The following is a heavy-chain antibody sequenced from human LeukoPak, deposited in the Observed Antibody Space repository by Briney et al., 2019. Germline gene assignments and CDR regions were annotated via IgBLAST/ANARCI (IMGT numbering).Heavy chain of an antibody. Sequence: GGSLRLSCAASGFTFSNYDMHWVRQAPGKGLEWVAVISYDGTNKYYADSVKGRFTISRDNSKSTLYLQMNSLRAEDTAVYYCAKENDFVYWGQGTLVTVSS. D-gene: IGHD3-3*01. J-gene: IGHJ4*02. CDR1: GFTFSNYD. CDR3: AKENDFVY. V-gene: IGHV3-30*18. CDR2: ISYDGTNK.